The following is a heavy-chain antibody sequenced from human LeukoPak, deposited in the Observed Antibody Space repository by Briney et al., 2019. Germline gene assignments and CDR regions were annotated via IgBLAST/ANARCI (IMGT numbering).Heavy chain of an antibody. D-gene: IGHD3-22*01. CDR2: IIPIFGTA. J-gene: IGHJ6*03. CDR1: GGTFSSYA. Sequence: ASVKVSCKASGGTFSSYAISWVRQAPGQGLEWMGGIIPIFGTANYAQKFQGRVTITADKSTSTAYMELSSLRSEDTAVYYCARARFIDSSGDYYYYYYMDVWGKGTTVTVSS. CDR3: ARARFIDSSGDYYYYYYMDV. V-gene: IGHV1-69*06.